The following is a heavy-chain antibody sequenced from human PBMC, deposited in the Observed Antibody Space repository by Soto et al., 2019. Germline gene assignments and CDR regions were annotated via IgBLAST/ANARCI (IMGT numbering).Heavy chain of an antibody. CDR3: TTGLSNGYYNFDF. Sequence: EGQLVESGGDWVKPGGSLRLSCAASRFTFRDAWMSWVRQAPGKGLEWVGRIKREIDGGTTDYAAPVKGRFTISRDDSENTLYLQMNSLKTEDTAVYYCTTGLSNGYYNFDFWGQGTLVTVSS. V-gene: IGHV3-15*01. D-gene: IGHD3-22*01. CDR2: IKREIDGGTT. CDR1: RFTFRDAW. J-gene: IGHJ4*02.